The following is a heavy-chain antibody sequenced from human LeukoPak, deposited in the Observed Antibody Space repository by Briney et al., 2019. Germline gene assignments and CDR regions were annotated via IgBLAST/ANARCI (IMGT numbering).Heavy chain of an antibody. Sequence: PGGCLRLSCAASGFTFSSYGMHWVRQAPGKGLQWVSAISSSGESTYYADSVKGRFTISRDNSKNTLYLQMNSLKPEDTAVYYCAKVVWGAAVDDEDWFDPWGQGTQVTVSS. CDR3: AKVVWGAAVDDEDWFDP. V-gene: IGHV3-23*01. D-gene: IGHD3-16*01. CDR2: ISSSGEST. J-gene: IGHJ5*02. CDR1: GFTFSSYG.